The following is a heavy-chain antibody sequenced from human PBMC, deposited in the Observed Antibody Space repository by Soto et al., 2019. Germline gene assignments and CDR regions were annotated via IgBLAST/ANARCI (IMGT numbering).Heavy chain of an antibody. CDR1: GGSISSSNW. CDR3: AREYSSSSYYYYYGMDV. D-gene: IGHD6-6*01. V-gene: IGHV4-4*02. J-gene: IGHJ6*02. Sequence: ASETLSLTCAVSGGSISSSNWWSWVRQPPGKGLEWIGEIYHSGSTNYNPSLKSRVTISVDKSKNQFSLKLSSVTAADTAVYYCAREYSSSSYYYYYGMDVWGQGTTVTVSS. CDR2: IYHSGST.